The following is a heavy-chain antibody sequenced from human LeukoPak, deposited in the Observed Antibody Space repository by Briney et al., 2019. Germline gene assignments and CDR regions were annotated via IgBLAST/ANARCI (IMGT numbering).Heavy chain of an antibody. CDR2: INPNSGGT. CDR1: GYTFTGYY. V-gene: IGHV1-2*02. Sequence: ASVKVSCKASGYTFTGYYMHWVRQAPGQGLEWMGWINPNSGGTNYAQKFQGRVTMTRDTSISTAYMELSRLGSDDTAVYYCAREFLDFGGSCYPWGQGTLVTVSS. CDR3: AREFLDFGGSCYP. D-gene: IGHD2-15*01. J-gene: IGHJ5*02.